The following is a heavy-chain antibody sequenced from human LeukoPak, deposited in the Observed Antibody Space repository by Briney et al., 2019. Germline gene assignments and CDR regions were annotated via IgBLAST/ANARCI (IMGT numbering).Heavy chain of an antibody. D-gene: IGHD6-19*01. CDR2: IYYSGGT. CDR1: GGSISSSSYY. Sequence: PSETLSLTCTVSGGSISSSSYYWGWIRQPPGKGLEWIGSIYYSGGTYYNPSLKSRVTISVDTSKNQFSLKLSSVTAADTAVYYCARRSIAVGWFDPWGQGTLVTVSS. CDR3: ARRSIAVGWFDP. J-gene: IGHJ5*02. V-gene: IGHV4-39*01.